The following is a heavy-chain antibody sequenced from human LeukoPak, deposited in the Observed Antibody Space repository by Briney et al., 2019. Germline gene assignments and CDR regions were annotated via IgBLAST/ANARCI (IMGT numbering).Heavy chain of an antibody. CDR1: GYTFTSYD. D-gene: IGHD3-22*01. CDR2: IIPIFGTA. J-gene: IGHJ4*02. V-gene: IGHV1-69*13. Sequence: SVKVSCKASGYTFTSYDINWVRQATGQGLEWMGGIIPIFGTANYAQKFQGRVTITADESTSTAYMELSSLRSEDTAVYYCASTGRPYYYDSSGYPFDYWGQGTLVTVSS. CDR3: ASTGRPYYYDSSGYPFDY.